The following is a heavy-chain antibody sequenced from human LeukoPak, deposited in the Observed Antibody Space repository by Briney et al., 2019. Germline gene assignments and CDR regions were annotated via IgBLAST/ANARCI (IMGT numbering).Heavy chain of an antibody. V-gene: IGHV3-21*01. CDR3: ARGYYGDPSQVYYFDY. D-gene: IGHD4-17*01. CDR2: ISSSGSYI. Sequence: GSLRLSCAASGFTFRNYAMSWVRQIPGKGLEWVSSISSSGSYIYYADSVKGRFTISRDNAKNSLYLQMNSLRAEDTAVYYCARGYYGDPSQVYYFDYWGQGTLVTVSS. CDR1: GFTFRNYA. J-gene: IGHJ4*02.